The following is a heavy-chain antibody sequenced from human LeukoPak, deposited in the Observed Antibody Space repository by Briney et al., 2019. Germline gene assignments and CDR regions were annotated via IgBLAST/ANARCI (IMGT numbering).Heavy chain of an antibody. V-gene: IGHV1-46*01. D-gene: IGHD6-13*01. CDR3: ARDLQQQLVLDY. CDR1: GYTFTSYY. J-gene: IGHJ4*02. Sequence: GASVKVSCKASGYTFTSYYMHWVRQAPGQGLEWMAIINPSGGSTSYAQKFQGRVTMTRDTSTCTVYMELSSLRSEDTAVYYCARDLQQQLVLDYWGQGTLVTVSS. CDR2: INPSGGST.